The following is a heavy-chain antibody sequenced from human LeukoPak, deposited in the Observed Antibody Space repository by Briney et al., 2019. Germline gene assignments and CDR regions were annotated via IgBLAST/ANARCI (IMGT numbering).Heavy chain of an antibody. J-gene: IGHJ4*02. CDR1: GFTFSDSS. CDR3: TSLVGATSDSDY. V-gene: IGHV3-73*01. D-gene: IGHD1-26*01. CDR2: IRSKANSYAT. Sequence: GGSLRLSCAASGFTFSDSSIHWVRQASGKGLEWVGRIRSKANSYATAYAASVKGRFTISRDDSKNTAYLQMNSLRTEDTAVYYCTSLVGATSDSDYWGQGILVTVSS.